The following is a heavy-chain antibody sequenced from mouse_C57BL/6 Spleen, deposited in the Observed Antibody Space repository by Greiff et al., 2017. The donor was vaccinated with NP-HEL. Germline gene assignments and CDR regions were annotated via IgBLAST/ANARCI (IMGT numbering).Heavy chain of an antibody. V-gene: IGHV1-54*01. CDR1: GYAFTNYL. J-gene: IGHJ2*01. CDR2: INPGSGGT. Sequence: QVQLQQSGAELVRPGTSVKVSCKASGYAFTNYLIEWVKQRPGQGLEWIGVINPGSGGTNYNEKFKGKATLTADKSSSTAYMQLSSLTSEDSAVYFCARGATVVASYYFGYWGQGTTLTVSS. CDR3: ARGATVVASYYFGY. D-gene: IGHD1-1*01.